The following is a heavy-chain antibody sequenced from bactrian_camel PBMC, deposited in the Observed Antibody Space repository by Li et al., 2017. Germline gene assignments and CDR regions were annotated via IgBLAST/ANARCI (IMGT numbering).Heavy chain of an antibody. CDR2: IASNGRT. J-gene: IGHJ7*01. V-gene: IGHV3S53*01. D-gene: IGHD6*01. Sequence: HVQLVESGGGSVQAGGSLRLSCKASRRNNHDYYIAWFRQLPGKEREGVATIASNGRTEFADSVKGRFDISKDKTKNTWYLQMNDLKPEDTSMYYCAADPRPHICRAIISGSTIGHSVNYGMDSWGTGTQVTVS. CDR1: RRNNHDYY.